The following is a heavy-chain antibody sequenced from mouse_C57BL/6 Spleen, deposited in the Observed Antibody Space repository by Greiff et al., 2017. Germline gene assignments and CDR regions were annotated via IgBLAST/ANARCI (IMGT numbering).Heavy chain of an antibody. CDR1: GYTFTSYW. CDR2: FHPSDSDT. D-gene: IGHD1-1*01. CDR3: AIRFYYGSSYAMDY. V-gene: IGHV1-74*01. Sequence: QVQLQQPGAELLKPGASVKVSCKASGYTFTSYWMHWVKQRPGQGLEWIGRFHPSDSDTNSNQKFKGKATWTVDKSSSTAYMQPSSVTAEDSAVYSWAIRFYYGSSYAMDYWGQGTSVTVSS. J-gene: IGHJ4*01.